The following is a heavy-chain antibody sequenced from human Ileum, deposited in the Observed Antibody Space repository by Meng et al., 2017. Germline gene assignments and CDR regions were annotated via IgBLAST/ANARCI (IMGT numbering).Heavy chain of an antibody. Sequence: GGSLRLSCAVSGFTFDAHAMHWVRQAPGKVLEWVAGISWNSDYIAYADSAKGRFTISRDNAKNSLYLEMNSLRPEDTALYYCGRDMAIGSIGWYRAFDYWGQGTLVTVSS. CDR3: GRDMAIGSIGWYRAFDY. V-gene: IGHV3-9*01. CDR1: GFTFDAHA. J-gene: IGHJ4*02. CDR2: ISWNSDYI. D-gene: IGHD6-19*01.